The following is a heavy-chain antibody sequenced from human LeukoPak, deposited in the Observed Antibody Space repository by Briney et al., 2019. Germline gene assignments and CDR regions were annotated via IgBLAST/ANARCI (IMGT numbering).Heavy chain of an antibody. D-gene: IGHD1-1*01. V-gene: IGHV1-69*05. CDR3: ARGATGTPYYYMDV. Sequence: FSVKVSCKASGGTFSSYSISWVRQAPGQGLEWMGGVIPIFGTANYEQKSHGRVTITTDESTSTAYMELSSLRSEDTAVYYCARGATGTPYYYMDVWGKGTTVTVSS. J-gene: IGHJ6*03. CDR1: GGTFSSYS. CDR2: VIPIFGTA.